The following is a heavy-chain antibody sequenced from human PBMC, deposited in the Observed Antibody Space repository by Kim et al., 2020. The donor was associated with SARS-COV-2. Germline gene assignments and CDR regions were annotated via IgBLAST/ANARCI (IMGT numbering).Heavy chain of an antibody. D-gene: IGHD6-19*01. CDR3: ASLPAYSSGWYYFDY. Sequence: SVKVSCNASGGTFSSYAISWVRQAPGQGLEWMGGIIPIFGTANYAQKFQGRVTITADESTSTAYMELSSLRSEDTAVYYCASLPAYSSGWYYFDYWGQGTLVTVSS. CDR2: IIPIFGTA. CDR1: GGTFSSYA. J-gene: IGHJ4*02. V-gene: IGHV1-69*13.